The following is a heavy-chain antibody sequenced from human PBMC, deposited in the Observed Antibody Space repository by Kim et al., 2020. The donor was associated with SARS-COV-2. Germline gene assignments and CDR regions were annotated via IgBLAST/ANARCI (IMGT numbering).Heavy chain of an antibody. CDR2: IYYSGST. V-gene: IGHV4-59*01. CDR1: GGSISSYY. J-gene: IGHJ6*02. CDR3: ARDERSQWLVWDV. Sequence: SETLSLTCTVSGGSISSYYWSWIRQPPGKGLDWIGYIYYSGSTNYNPSLKSRVTISVDTSKNQFSLKLSSVTAADTAVYYCARDERSQWLVWDVWGQGTTVTVSS. D-gene: IGHD6-19*01.